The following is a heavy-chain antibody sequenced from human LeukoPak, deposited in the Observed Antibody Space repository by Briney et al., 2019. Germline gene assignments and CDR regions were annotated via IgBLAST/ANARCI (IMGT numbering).Heavy chain of an antibody. Sequence: GGSLRLSCAASGSTFSDYAMSWVRQVPGKGLEWVSTLSGSGTTTFYANSVKGRFTISRDSSKNTLYLQMNNLRAADTALYYCTKDYDTVGYYSSDYWGQGTLVTVSS. J-gene: IGHJ4*02. CDR1: GSTFSDYA. CDR3: TKDYDTVGYYSSDY. V-gene: IGHV3-23*01. CDR2: LSGSGTTT. D-gene: IGHD3-22*01.